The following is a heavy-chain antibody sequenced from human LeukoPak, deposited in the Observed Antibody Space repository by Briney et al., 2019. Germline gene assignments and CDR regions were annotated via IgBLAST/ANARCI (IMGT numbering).Heavy chain of an antibody. CDR3: ARESYCSSTSCYTEYYYYYMDV. CDR2: ISAYNGNT. CDR1: GYTFTSYG. V-gene: IGHV1-18*01. Sequence: ASVKVSCKASGYTFTSYGISWVRQAPGQGLEWMGWISAYNGNTNYAQKLQARVTMTTDTSTSTAYMELRSLRSDDTAVYYCARESYCSSTSCYTEYYYYYMDVWRKGTTVTVSS. J-gene: IGHJ6*03. D-gene: IGHD2-2*02.